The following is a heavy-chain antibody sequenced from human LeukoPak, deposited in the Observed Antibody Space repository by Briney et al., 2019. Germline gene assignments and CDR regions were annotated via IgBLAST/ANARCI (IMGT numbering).Heavy chain of an antibody. Sequence: GASVKVSCKASGYTFTSYGISWVRQAPGQGLEWMGWISAYNGNTNYAQKLQGRVTMTTDTSTSTAYMELTSLRSADTAVYYCARAISGVGIDYWGQGTLVTVSS. CDR1: GYTFTSYG. D-gene: IGHD1-26*01. V-gene: IGHV1-18*01. CDR3: ARAISGVGIDY. CDR2: ISAYNGNT. J-gene: IGHJ4*02.